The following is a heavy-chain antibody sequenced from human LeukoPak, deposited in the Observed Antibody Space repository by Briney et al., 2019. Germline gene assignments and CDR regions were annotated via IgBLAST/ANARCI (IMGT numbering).Heavy chain of an antibody. V-gene: IGHV1-69*13. Sequence: SVKVSCKASGGTFSSYAISWVRQAPGQGLEWRGGIIPIFGTANYAQKFQGRVTITADESTSTAYMELSSLRSEDTAVYYCAREDTSWGYFDYWGQGTLVTVSS. CDR3: AREDTSWGYFDY. CDR1: GGTFSSYA. D-gene: IGHD2-2*01. J-gene: IGHJ4*02. CDR2: IIPIFGTA.